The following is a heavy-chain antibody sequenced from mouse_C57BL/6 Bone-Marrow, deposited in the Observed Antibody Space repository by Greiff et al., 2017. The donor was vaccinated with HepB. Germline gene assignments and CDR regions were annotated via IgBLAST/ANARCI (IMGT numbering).Heavy chain of an antibody. CDR1: GYSFTGYF. D-gene: IGHD1-2*01. CDR2: INPYNGDT. CDR3: ARSGYVGWFAY. Sequence: EVQLQQSGPELVKPGDSVKISCKASGYSFTGYFMNWVMQSHGKSLEWIGRINPYNGDTFYNQKFKGKATLTVDKSSSTAHMELRSLTSEDSAVYYCARSGYVGWFAYWGQGTLVTVSA. J-gene: IGHJ3*01. V-gene: IGHV1-20*01.